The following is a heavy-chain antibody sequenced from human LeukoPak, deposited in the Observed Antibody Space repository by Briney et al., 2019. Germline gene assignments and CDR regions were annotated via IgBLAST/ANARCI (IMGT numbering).Heavy chain of an antibody. CDR3: ARLRPYYDSSGLDY. CDR1: GGSISSHY. D-gene: IGHD3-22*01. CDR2: IYTSGST. Sequence: SETLSLTCTVSGGSISSHYWSRIRQPPGKGLEWIGYIYTSGSTNYNPSLKSRVTISVDTSKNQFSLKLSSVTAADTAVYYCARLRPYYDSSGLDYWGQGTLVTVSS. V-gene: IGHV4-4*09. J-gene: IGHJ4*02.